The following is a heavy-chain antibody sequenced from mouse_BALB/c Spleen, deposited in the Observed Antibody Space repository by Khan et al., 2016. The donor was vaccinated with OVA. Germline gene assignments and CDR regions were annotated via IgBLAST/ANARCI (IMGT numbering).Heavy chain of an antibody. J-gene: IGHJ4*01. CDR3: ARSNDYGSSRYAMDY. D-gene: IGHD1-1*01. CDR1: GYTFTSYW. Sequence: DLVKPGASVKLSCKASGYTFTSYWINWIKQRPGQGLEWIGRIGPGSGSTSYNEMFTGKATLTVDTTSSTAYIQLSSLSSEDSAVYFCARSNDYGSSRYAMDYWGQGTSVTVSS. V-gene: IGHV1S41*01. CDR2: IGPGSGST.